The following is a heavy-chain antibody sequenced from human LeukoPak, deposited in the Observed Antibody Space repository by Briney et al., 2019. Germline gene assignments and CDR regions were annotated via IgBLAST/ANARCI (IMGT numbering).Heavy chain of an antibody. CDR1: GGSFSGYY. Sequence: SERLSLTCAVYGGSFSGYYWSWTRQPPGKGLEWIGEINHSGSTNYNPSLKSGVTISVDTSKNQFSLRLSSVTAADTAVYYCARSENDILTGYYHFDYWGQGTLVTVSS. CDR3: ARSENDILTGYYHFDY. J-gene: IGHJ4*02. D-gene: IGHD3-9*01. CDR2: INHSGST. V-gene: IGHV4-34*01.